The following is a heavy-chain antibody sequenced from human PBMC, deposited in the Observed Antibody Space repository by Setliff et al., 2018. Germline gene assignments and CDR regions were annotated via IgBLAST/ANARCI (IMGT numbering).Heavy chain of an antibody. V-gene: IGHV4-34*01. CDR3: ARQGTYCDGGGGSCFPPNY. D-gene: IGHD2-15*01. Sequence: NPSETLSLTCAVYGGSFSGYYWSWIRQPPGKGLEWIAAIKYSGSTSFNPSLKSRVTISVDKSKSQFSLKLSSVTAVDTAVYYCARQGTYCDGGGGSCFPPNYWGQGTLVTVSS. CDR1: GGSFSGYY. CDR2: IKYSGST. J-gene: IGHJ4*02.